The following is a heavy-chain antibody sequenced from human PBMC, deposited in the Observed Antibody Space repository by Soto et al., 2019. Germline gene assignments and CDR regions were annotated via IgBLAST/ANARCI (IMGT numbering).Heavy chain of an antibody. CDR1: GFTFSSYA. Sequence: GVLRLSCAASGFTFSSYAMSWVRQAPGKGLEWVSAISGSGGSTYYADSVKGRFTISRDNSKNTLYLQMNSRRAEDTAVYYCAKDHPSYDFWSGYLDFGGLAPYYSYCMDVWGQGTTVTVSS. V-gene: IGHV3-23*01. CDR2: ISGSGGST. CDR3: AKDHPSYDFWSGYLDFGGLAPYYSYCMDV. D-gene: IGHD3-3*01. J-gene: IGHJ6*02.